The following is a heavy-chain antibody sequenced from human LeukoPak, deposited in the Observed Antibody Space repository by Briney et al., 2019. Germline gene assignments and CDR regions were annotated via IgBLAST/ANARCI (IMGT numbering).Heavy chain of an antibody. CDR1: RFTFSSYS. CDR2: ISSSSSYI. V-gene: IGHV3-21*04. D-gene: IGHD4-17*01. Sequence: PGGSLRLSCAASRFTFSSYSMNWVRQAPGKGLEWVSSISSSSSYIYYADSVKGRFTISRDNAKNSLYLQMNSLRAEDTAVYYCARKEWTTDYYYYMGVWGKGTTVTVSS. J-gene: IGHJ6*03. CDR3: ARKEWTTDYYYYMGV.